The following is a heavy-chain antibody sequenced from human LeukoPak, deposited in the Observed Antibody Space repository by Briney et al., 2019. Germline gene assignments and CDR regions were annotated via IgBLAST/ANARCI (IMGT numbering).Heavy chain of an antibody. CDR3: ARGRLYDYVWGSYRSSFDY. CDR2: INHSGST. D-gene: IGHD3-16*02. Sequence: PSETLSLTCAVYGGSFSGYYWSWIRQPPGKGLEWIGEINHSGSTNYNPSLKSRVTISVDTSKNQFSLKLSSVTAADTALYYCARGRLYDYVWGSYRSSFDYWGQGTLVTVSS. CDR1: GGSFSGYY. J-gene: IGHJ4*02. V-gene: IGHV4-34*01.